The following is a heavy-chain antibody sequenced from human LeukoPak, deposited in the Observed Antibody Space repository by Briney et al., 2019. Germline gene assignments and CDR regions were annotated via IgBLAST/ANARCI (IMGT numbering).Heavy chain of an antibody. Sequence: NPSETLSLTCAVSGGPFSGYFWSWIRQSSGKGLEWIGEIHNSGTTNYNPSLNSRVTTSEDTSKNQFYLNLSSVTAADTAVYYCARRYYYNLGSFPFDFWGQGTLVTVSS. V-gene: IGHV4-34*01. CDR2: IHNSGTT. D-gene: IGHD3-10*01. J-gene: IGHJ4*02. CDR1: GGPFSGYF. CDR3: ARRYYYNLGSFPFDF.